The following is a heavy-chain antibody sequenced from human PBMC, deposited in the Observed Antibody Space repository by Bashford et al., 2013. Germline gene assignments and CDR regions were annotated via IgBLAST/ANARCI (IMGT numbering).Heavy chain of an antibody. CDR1: VGPSVVTT. V-gene: IGHV4-34*01. Sequence: SETLSLTCAVYVGPSVVTTGAGSASPRKGLEWIGEINHSGSTNYNPSLKSRVTISVDTSKNQFSLKLSSVTAADTAVYYCARGPAYYDFWSGEWYFDLWGRGTLVTVSS. D-gene: IGHD3-3*01. CDR3: ARGPAYYDFWSGEWYFDL. J-gene: IGHJ2*01. CDR2: INHSGST.